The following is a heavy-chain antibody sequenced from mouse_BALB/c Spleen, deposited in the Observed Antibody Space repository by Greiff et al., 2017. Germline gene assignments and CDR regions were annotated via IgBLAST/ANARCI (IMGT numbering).Heavy chain of an antibody. CDR3: ARDGYYGDYAMDY. V-gene: IGHV5-6-5*01. CDR2: ISSGGST. CDR1: GFTFSSYA. D-gene: IGHD2-3*01. Sequence: DVMLVESGGGLVKPGGSLKLSCAASGFTFSSYAMSWVRQTPEKRLEWVASISSGGSTYYPDSVKGRFTISRDNARNILYLQMSSLRSEDTAMYYCARDGYYGDYAMDYWGQGTSVTVSS. J-gene: IGHJ4*01.